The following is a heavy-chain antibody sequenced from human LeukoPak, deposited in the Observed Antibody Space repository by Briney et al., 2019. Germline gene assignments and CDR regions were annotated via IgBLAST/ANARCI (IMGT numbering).Heavy chain of an antibody. CDR2: FAGSDTTK. CDR3: TTLGYHLDS. Sequence: GGSLRLSCAASGFDFGAYEMNWVRQAPGKGPGWVAYFAGSDTTKYYADSVRGRFTISRDNAKKSLYLQMNSLRAEDTALYYCTTLGYHLDSWGQGTLVTVSS. J-gene: IGHJ4*02. V-gene: IGHV3-48*03. D-gene: IGHD3-22*01. CDR1: GFDFGAYE.